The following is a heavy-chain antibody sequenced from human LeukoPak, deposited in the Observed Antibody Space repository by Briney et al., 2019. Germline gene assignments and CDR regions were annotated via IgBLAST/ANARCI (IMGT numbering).Heavy chain of an antibody. CDR2: IWYDGSNK. D-gene: IGHD1-1*01. CDR3: ARGARYNWNDQGFDY. J-gene: IGHJ4*02. V-gene: IGHV3-33*01. CDR1: GFTFGSYG. Sequence: GRSLRLSCAASGFTFGSYGMHWVRQAPGKGLEWVAVIWYDGSNKYYADSVKGRFTISRDNSKNTLYLQMNSLRAEDTAVYYCARGARYNWNDQGFDYWGQGTLVTVSS.